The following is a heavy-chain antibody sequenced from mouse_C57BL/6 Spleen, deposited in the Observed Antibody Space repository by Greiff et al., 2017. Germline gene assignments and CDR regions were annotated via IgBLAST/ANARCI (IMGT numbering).Heavy chain of an antibody. CDR2: ISNGGGST. D-gene: IGHD1-3*01. CDR3: ARRQSINAMDY. V-gene: IGHV5-12*01. J-gene: IGHJ4*01. Sequence: VQLKESGGGLVQPGGSLKLSCAASGFTFSDYYMYWVRQTPEKRLEWVAYISNGGGSTYYPDTVKGRFTISRDNAKNTLYLQMSRLKSEDTAMYYCARRQSINAMDYWGQGTSVTVSS. CDR1: GFTFSDYY.